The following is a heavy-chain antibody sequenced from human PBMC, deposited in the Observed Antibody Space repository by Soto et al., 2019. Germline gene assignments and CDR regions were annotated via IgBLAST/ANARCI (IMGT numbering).Heavy chain of an antibody. Sequence: QVQLVQSGAEVKKPGASVKVSCKASGYTFTSYGISWVRQAPGQGLEWMGWISAYNGNTNYAQKLQGRVTMTTDTSTSTAYMELRILRADDTAVYYCAREGSGTMIVVGTDFDYWGQGTLVTVSS. CDR1: GYTFTSYG. D-gene: IGHD3-22*01. J-gene: IGHJ4*02. CDR3: AREGSGTMIVVGTDFDY. V-gene: IGHV1-18*01. CDR2: ISAYNGNT.